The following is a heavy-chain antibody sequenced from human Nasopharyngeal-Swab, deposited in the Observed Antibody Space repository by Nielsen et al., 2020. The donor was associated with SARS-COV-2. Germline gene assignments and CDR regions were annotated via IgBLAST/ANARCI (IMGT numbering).Heavy chain of an antibody. J-gene: IGHJ4*02. Sequence: GGSLRLSCAASGFTFSTYSMNWVRQAPGKGLEWVSSISSSSSYIYYADSLKGRFTISRDNAKNSLYLQMNSLRAEDTAVYYCAKVGAVVPAALLDYWGQGTLVTVSS. CDR1: GFTFSTYS. D-gene: IGHD2-2*02. CDR3: AKVGAVVPAALLDY. CDR2: ISSSSSYI. V-gene: IGHV3-21*04.